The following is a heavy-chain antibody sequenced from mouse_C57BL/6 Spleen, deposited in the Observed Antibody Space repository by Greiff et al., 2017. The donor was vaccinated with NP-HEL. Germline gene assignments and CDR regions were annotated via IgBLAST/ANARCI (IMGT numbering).Heavy chain of an antibody. Sequence: DVKLVESGGGLVKPGGSLKLSCAASGFTFSSYAMSWVRQTPEKRLEWVATISDGGSYTYYPDNVKGRFTISRDNAKNNLYLQMSHLKSEDTAMYYCARGTGPCWYFDVWGTGTTVTVSS. D-gene: IGHD4-1*01. J-gene: IGHJ1*03. V-gene: IGHV5-4*03. CDR3: ARGTGPCWYFDV. CDR2: ISDGGSYT. CDR1: GFTFSSYA.